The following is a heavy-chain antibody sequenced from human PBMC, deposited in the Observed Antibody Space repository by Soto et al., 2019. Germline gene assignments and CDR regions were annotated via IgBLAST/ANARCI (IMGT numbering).Heavy chain of an antibody. V-gene: IGHV4-59*01. Sequence: PSETLSLTCTVSGGSISSYYWSWIRQPPGKGLEWIGYIYYSGSTNYNPSLKSRVTISVDTSKNQFSLKLSSVTAADTAVYYCARGGKYYYDSSGYYWSALYYYGMDVWGQGTTVTVSS. CDR2: IYYSGST. CDR3: ARGGKYYYDSSGYYWSALYYYGMDV. D-gene: IGHD3-22*01. CDR1: GGSISSYY. J-gene: IGHJ6*02.